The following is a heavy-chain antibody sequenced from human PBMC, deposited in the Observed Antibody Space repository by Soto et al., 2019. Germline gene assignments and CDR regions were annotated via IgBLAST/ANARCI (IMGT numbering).Heavy chain of an antibody. Sequence: QVQLVQYGAEVKKPGDSLKVSCKASGYTFTAYYMHWLRQAPGQGPEWVGWINPNSGGTNYAQKFQGRVTMTRDTSISTAYMELSSLRSDDTAVYYCARDPIGGGAPYYCDYWGQGTQVSVSS. V-gene: IGHV1-2*02. CDR1: GYTFTAYY. CDR2: INPNSGGT. D-gene: IGHD3-16*01. CDR3: ARDPIGGGAPYYCDY. J-gene: IGHJ4*02.